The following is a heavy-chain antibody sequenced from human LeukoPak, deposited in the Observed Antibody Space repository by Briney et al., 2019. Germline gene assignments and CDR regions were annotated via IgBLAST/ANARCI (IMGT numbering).Heavy chain of an antibody. D-gene: IGHD3-3*01. V-gene: IGHV4-38-2*02. CDR1: GYSISSGYY. CDR2: IYYSGST. J-gene: IGHJ4*02. Sequence: SETLSLTCTVSGYSISSGYYWGWLRQPPGKVLEWIGRIYYSGSTYYNPSLKSRVTISVDRSKNQFSLKLSSVTAADTAVYYCARGRKYYDFWSGYFDYWGQGTLVTVSS. CDR3: ARGRKYYDFWSGYFDY.